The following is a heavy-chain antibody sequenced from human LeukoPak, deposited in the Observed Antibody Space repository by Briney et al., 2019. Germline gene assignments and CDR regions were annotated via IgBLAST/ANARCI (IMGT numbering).Heavy chain of an antibody. CDR3: ARDVTRLRNYPMY. CDR1: GFTFSSYG. Sequence: PGGSLRLSCAPSGFTFSSYGMHWVRQAPGKGLEWVAVISHDGNNKYYADSVKGRFTISRDNSKNTLYLQMNSLRAEDTAVYYCARDVTRLRNYPMYWGQGTLVTVSS. V-gene: IGHV3-30*03. J-gene: IGHJ4*02. CDR2: ISHDGNNK. D-gene: IGHD4-11*01.